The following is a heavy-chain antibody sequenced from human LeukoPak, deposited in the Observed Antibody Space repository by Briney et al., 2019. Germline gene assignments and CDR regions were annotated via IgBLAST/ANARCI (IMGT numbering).Heavy chain of an antibody. D-gene: IGHD3-10*01. Sequence: PSETLSLTCTVSGGSISSSSYYRGWIRQPPGKGLEWIGSIHYSGSTYYNPSLKSRVTISVDTSKNQFSLKLSSVTAADTAVYYCASFYGSGSYYTTGFDYWGQGTLVTVSS. CDR2: IHYSGST. J-gene: IGHJ4*02. CDR3: ASFYGSGSYYTTGFDY. CDR1: GGSISSSSYY. V-gene: IGHV4-39*01.